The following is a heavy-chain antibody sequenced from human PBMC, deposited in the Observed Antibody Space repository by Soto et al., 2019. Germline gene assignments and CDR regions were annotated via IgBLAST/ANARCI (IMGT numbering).Heavy chain of an antibody. Sequence: GESLKISCKGSGYSFTSYWISWVRQMPGKGLEWMGRIDPSDSYTNYSPSFQGHVTTSDAKSISTPYLQWSSLKASDTAMYYYARHPTRITMIVVVNPTPLDCYGMDVCGQGTTVTSP. D-gene: IGHD3-22*01. CDR1: GYSFTSYW. CDR3: ARHPTRITMIVVVNPTPLDCYGMDV. J-gene: IGHJ6*02. CDR2: IDPSDSYT. V-gene: IGHV5-10-1*01.